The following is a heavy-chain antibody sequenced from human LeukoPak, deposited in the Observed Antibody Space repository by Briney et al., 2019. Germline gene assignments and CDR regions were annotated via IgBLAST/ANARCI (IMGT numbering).Heavy chain of an antibody. D-gene: IGHD2-2*01. V-gene: IGHV3-21*01. CDR3: ARVGYQLPSFDY. Sequence: GVPLRLSCAASGFTFSSYSMNWVRQAPGKGLEWVSSISRSSSYIYYSDSVKGRFTISRDNAKNSLYLQMNSLRAEDTSVYYCARVGYQLPSFDYWGQGTLVTVSS. CDR1: GFTFSSYS. CDR2: ISRSSSYI. J-gene: IGHJ4*02.